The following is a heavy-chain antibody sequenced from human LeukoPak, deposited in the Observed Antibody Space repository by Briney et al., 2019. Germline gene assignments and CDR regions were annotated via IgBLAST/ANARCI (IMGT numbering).Heavy chain of an antibody. J-gene: IGHJ4*02. CDR1: GYSFSTYW. CDR3: ARRSSSWTDY. V-gene: IGHV5-51*01. D-gene: IGHD6-13*01. CDR2: LYPGDSDT. Sequence: GESLKISCKGSGYSFSTYWIGWVRQMPGKGLEWMGMLYPGDSDTRYSPSFQGQVTMSADKSINTAYLQWSSLKASDTAMYYCARRSSSWTDYWGQGTLVTVSS.